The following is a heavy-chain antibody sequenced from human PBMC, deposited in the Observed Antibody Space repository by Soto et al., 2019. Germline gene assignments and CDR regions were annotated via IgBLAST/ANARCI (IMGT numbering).Heavy chain of an antibody. CDR1: GGTFSSYT. CDR2: IIPILGIA. D-gene: IGHD5-18*01. J-gene: IGHJ6*03. Sequence: QVQLVQSGAEVKKPGSSVKVSCKASGGTFSSYTISWVRQAPGQGLEWMGRIIPILGIANYAQKFQGRVTITADKSTSTAYMELSSLRSEDTAVHYCARGGDTAMAHYYYYMDVWGKGTTVTVSS. V-gene: IGHV1-69*02. CDR3: ARGGDTAMAHYYYYMDV.